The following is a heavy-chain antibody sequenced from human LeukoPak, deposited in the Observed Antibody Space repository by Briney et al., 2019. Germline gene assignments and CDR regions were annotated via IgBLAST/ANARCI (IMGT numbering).Heavy chain of an antibody. CDR3: ARDLSGSLYFDY. CDR2: GYSRGST. J-gene: IGHJ4*02. Sequence: SEALSLTCTVSGGSISSYYWSWIRQPPGKGLEWIGYGYSRGSTDYNPSLKSRVTISVDRSTNQFSLNLRSVTAADTAVYFCARDLSGSLYFDYWGQGVLVTVSS. CDR1: GGSISSYY. V-gene: IGHV4-59*12. D-gene: IGHD3-10*01.